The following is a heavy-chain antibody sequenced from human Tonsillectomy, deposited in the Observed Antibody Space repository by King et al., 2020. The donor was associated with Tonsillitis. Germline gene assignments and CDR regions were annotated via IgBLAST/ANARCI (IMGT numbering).Heavy chain of an antibody. J-gene: IGHJ4*02. CDR3: AKDRRAIVGVIRGYFDY. V-gene: IGHV3-23*04. D-gene: IGHD3-22*01. CDR2: ISGSGGST. Sequence: VQLVESGGGLVQPGGSLRLSCAASGFTFSSYAMSWVRQAPGKGLEWVSAISGSGGSTYYADSVKGRVTISRDNSKNTLFLQMNSLRAEETAVYYCAKDRRAIVGVIRGYFDYWGQGTLVTVSS. CDR1: GFTFSSYA.